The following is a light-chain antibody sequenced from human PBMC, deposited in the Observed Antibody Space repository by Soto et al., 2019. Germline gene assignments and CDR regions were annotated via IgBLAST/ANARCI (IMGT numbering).Light chain of an antibody. J-gene: IGKJ5*01. CDR2: AAS. Sequence: MYKSPSSLSAYDGDRVTITCRPSRSISKYLNWYQQKPGKAPKLLIYAASTLRSGVPSRFSGSGFGTDFTLTITSLQPEDSATYFCQQGSSRPLPFGQGTLLEVK. CDR3: QQGSSRPLP. CDR1: RSISKY. V-gene: IGKV1-39*01.